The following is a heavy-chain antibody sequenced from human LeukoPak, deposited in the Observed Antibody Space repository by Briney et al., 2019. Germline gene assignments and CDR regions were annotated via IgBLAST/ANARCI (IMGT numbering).Heavy chain of an antibody. D-gene: IGHD1-26*01. CDR1: GGSFSGYY. J-gene: IGHJ3*02. V-gene: IGHV4-34*01. CDR3: ARGGIVGAPPFTDAFDI. CDR2: INHSGST. Sequence: PSETLSLTCAVYGGSFSGYYWSWIRQPPGKGLEWIGEINHSGSTNYNPSLKSRVTISVDTSKNQFSLKLSSVTAADTAVYYCARGGIVGAPPFTDAFDIWGQGTMVTVSS.